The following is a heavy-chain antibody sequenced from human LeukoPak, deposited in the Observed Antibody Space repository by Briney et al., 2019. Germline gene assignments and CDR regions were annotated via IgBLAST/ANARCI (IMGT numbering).Heavy chain of an antibody. Sequence: PGGSLRLSCAASGFTFSNFAMSWVRQAPGKGLECVSLISANGGATYYAASVKGRFTISRDNAKNSLFLQMNSLRAEDTAVYYCAKDRYSSGWYSDFDYWGQGTLVTVSS. CDR2: ISANGGAT. V-gene: IGHV3-23*01. J-gene: IGHJ4*02. CDR3: AKDRYSSGWYSDFDY. CDR1: GFTFSNFA. D-gene: IGHD6-19*01.